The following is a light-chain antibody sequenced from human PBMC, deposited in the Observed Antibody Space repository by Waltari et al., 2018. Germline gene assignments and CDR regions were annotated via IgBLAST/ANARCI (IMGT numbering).Light chain of an antibody. CDR2: KDT. CDR3: YSAADSNLRV. J-gene: IGLJ2*01. Sequence: WFQQEPGQAPVLVIYKDTERPSGIPERISGSSSGTTVTLTISGAQVEDEADYYCYSAADSNLRVFGGGTRLTVL. V-gene: IGLV3-27*01.